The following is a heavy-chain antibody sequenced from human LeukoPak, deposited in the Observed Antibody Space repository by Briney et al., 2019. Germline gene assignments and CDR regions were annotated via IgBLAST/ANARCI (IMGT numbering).Heavy chain of an antibody. CDR3: ARERDVLRYFDWLTPEGMDV. Sequence: PSETLSLTCTVSGGSISSYYWSWIRQPPGKGLEWIGYIYYSGSTNYNPSLKSRVTISVDTSKNQLSLKLSSVTAADTAVYYCARERDVLRYFDWLTPEGMDVWGQGTTVTVSS. CDR1: GGSISSYY. J-gene: IGHJ6*02. V-gene: IGHV4-59*12. CDR2: IYYSGST. D-gene: IGHD3-9*01.